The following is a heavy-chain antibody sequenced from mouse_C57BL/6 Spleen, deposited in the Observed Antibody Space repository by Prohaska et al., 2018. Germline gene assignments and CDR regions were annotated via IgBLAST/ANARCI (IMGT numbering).Heavy chain of an antibody. CDR1: GFTFSNYW. D-gene: IGHD4-1*01. Sequence: EVKLEESGGGLVQPGGSMKLSCVASGFTFSNYWMNWVRQSPEKGLEWVAQIRLKSDNYATHYAESVKGRFTISRDDSKSSVYLQMNNLRAEDTGIYYCTAPAGNSDYWGQGTTLTVSS. J-gene: IGHJ2*01. V-gene: IGHV6-3*01. CDR3: TAPAGNSDY. CDR2: IRLKSDNYAT.